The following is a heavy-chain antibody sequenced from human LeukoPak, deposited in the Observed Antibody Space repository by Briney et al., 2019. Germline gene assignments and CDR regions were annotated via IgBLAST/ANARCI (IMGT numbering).Heavy chain of an antibody. J-gene: IGHJ4*02. CDR3: AKDFPYSTDSSGSDPFDY. D-gene: IGHD3-22*01. Sequence: GGSLRLSCAASGFTFSSYAMSWVRQASGKGLEWVSAISGSGGSTYYADSVKGRFTISRDNSKNTLYLQMNSLRAEDTAVYYCAKDFPYSTDSSGSDPFDYWGQGTLVTVSS. CDR1: GFTFSSYA. V-gene: IGHV3-23*01. CDR2: ISGSGGST.